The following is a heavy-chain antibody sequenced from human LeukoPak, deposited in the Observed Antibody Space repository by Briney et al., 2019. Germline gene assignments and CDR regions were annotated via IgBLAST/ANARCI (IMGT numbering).Heavy chain of an antibody. CDR2: INPNSGGT. CDR3: ARDPGTIFGAPGYMDV. Sequence: ASVKVSCKASGYTFTGYYMHWVRQAPGQGLEWMGRINPNSGGTNYAQKFQGRVTMTRDTSISTAYMELSRLRSDDTAVYYCARDPGTIFGAPGYMDVWGKGTTVTVSS. J-gene: IGHJ6*03. CDR1: GYTFTGYY. V-gene: IGHV1-2*06. D-gene: IGHD3-3*01.